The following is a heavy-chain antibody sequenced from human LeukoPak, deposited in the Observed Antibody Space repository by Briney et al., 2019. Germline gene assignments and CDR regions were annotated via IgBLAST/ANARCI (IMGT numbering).Heavy chain of an antibody. J-gene: IGHJ4*02. CDR1: GFTFSSYS. CDR2: ISSSSSTI. CDR3: ARVGHYGDFH. D-gene: IGHD4-17*01. V-gene: IGHV3-48*04. Sequence: GGSLRLSCAASGFTFSSYSMNWVRQAPGKGLEWVSYISSSSSTIYYADSVKGRFTISRDNAKNSLYPQMNSLRAEDTAVYYCARVGHYGDFHWGQGTLVTVSS.